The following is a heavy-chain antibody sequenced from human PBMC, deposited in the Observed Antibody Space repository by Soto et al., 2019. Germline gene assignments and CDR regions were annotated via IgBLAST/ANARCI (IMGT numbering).Heavy chain of an antibody. CDR3: ARRAGYSSGLDFDY. V-gene: IGHV5-10-1*01. J-gene: IGHJ4*02. D-gene: IGHD5-18*01. CDR1: GYSFTSYW. Sequence: GESLKISCKGSGYSFTSYWITWVRQMPGKGLEWMGRIDPSDSYTKYSPSLQGHVTISADKSISTAYLQWSSLKASDTAMYYCARRAGYSSGLDFDYWGQGALVTVSS. CDR2: IDPSDSYT.